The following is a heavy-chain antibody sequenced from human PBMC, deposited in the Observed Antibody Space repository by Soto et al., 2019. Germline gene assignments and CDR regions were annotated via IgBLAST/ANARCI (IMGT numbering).Heavy chain of an antibody. J-gene: IGHJ4*02. CDR2: IYWDDDK. CDR1: GFTLSTNGVG. CDR3: ALETTYDILTGPFFHY. V-gene: IGHV2-5*02. D-gene: IGHD3-9*01. Sequence: QVTLRESGPPLVKPTQTLTLTCNFSGFTLSTNGVGVGWIRQPPGKALECLALIYWDDDKRYSPSLKSRLTITKDTSKNQVVLTMTNMHPVDTATYYCALETTYDILTGPFFHYWGQGTLVTVSS.